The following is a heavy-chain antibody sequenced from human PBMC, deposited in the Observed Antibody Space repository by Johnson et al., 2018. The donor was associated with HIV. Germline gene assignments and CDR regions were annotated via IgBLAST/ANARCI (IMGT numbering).Heavy chain of an antibody. V-gene: IGHV3-30*04. Sequence: QVQLEESGGGVVQPGRSLRLSCAASGFTFSSYAMHWVRQAPGKGLEWVAVISYDGSNKYYADSVKGRFTISRDNSKNTLYLQMNSLRAEDMAVYYCARERAMVRGVPDAFDSWGQGTMVTVSS. CDR3: ARERAMVRGVPDAFDS. D-gene: IGHD3-10*01. CDR1: GFTFSSYA. CDR2: ISYDGSNK. J-gene: IGHJ3*02.